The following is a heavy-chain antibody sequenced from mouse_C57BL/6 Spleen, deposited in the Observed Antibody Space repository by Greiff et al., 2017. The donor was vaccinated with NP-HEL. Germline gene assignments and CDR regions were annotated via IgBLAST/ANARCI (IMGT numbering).Heavy chain of an antibody. CDR1: GYAFSSSW. Sequence: QVQLKESGPELVKPGASVKISCKASGYAFSSSWMNWVKQRPGKGLEWIGRIYPGDGDNNYNGKFKGKATLTADKSSSTAYMQLSSLTSEDSAVYFCAREGGYYYFDYWGQGTTLTVSS. V-gene: IGHV1-82*01. J-gene: IGHJ2*01. CDR3: AREGGYYYFDY. D-gene: IGHD1-1*01. CDR2: IYPGDGDN.